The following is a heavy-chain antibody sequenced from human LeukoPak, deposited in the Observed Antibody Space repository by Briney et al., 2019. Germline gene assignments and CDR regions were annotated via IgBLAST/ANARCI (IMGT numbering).Heavy chain of an antibody. J-gene: IGHJ4*02. CDR1: GFTFDDYG. CDR3: ARDKGGMVPFDH. Sequence: GGSLRLSCAASGFTFDDYGMSWVRQAPGKGLEWVANINQGGETDYVDSVKGRFTIARDDSKNLLYLQMYSLRPEDTAMYFCARDKGGMVPFDHWGQGTLVTVSS. V-gene: IGHV3-7*01. D-gene: IGHD3-10*01. CDR2: INQGGET.